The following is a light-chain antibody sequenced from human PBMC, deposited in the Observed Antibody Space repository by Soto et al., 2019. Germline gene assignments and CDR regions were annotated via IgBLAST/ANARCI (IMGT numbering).Light chain of an antibody. CDR2: GAS. Sequence: DIVMTQSPDSLAVSLGGWATINCKSSQSVLYSSNNKNYLAWYQQKPGQPPKLLIYGASTRESGVPDRVSGSGSGTDFTLTIRLLQAEDVAVYYCQQYYGTPRTFAQGTKVEL. V-gene: IGKV4-1*01. CDR1: QSVLYSSNNKNY. J-gene: IGKJ1*01. CDR3: QQYYGTPRT.